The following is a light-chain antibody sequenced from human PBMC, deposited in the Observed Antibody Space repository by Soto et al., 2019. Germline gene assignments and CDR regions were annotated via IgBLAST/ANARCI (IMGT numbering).Light chain of an antibody. V-gene: IGLV2-23*01. CDR1: NSDIENYNL. CDR2: EDT. CDR3: CSYAGSSTVI. Sequence: QSALTQSASVSGSPGQSITISCTGTNSDIENYNLVSWYQQHPDKAPKLLIFEDTKRPSGVSNRVSGSKSGNTASLTISGLQAEDEANYYCCSYAGSSTVIFGGGTKLTVL. J-gene: IGLJ2*01.